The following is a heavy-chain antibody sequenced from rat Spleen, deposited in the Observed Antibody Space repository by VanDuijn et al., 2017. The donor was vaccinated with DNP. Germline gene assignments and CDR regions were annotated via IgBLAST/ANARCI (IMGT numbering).Heavy chain of an antibody. CDR2: IWGDGST. D-gene: IGHD1-3*01. J-gene: IGHJ4*01. V-gene: IGHV2-77*01. Sequence: QVQMKETGPGLVQTTQTLSVTCTVSGFSLTTYGVHWVRQAPGKGLEWMGIIWGDGSTNYNSASKSRLSISRDTSKSQVFLTMNSLQTDDTAVYYCAVNYGSYGYAMDAWGQGTSVTVSS. CDR3: AVNYGSYGYAMDA. CDR1: GFSLTTYG.